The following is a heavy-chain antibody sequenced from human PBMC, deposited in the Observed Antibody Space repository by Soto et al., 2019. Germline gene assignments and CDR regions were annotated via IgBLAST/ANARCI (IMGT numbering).Heavy chain of an antibody. CDR2: ISYDGSNK. CDR3: AKVPNYYDSSGYYFDY. D-gene: IGHD3-22*01. CDR1: GFTFSSYG. Sequence: QVQLVESGGGVVQPGRSLRLSCAASGFTFSSYGMHWVRQAPGKGLEWVAVISYDGSNKYYADSVKDRFTISRDNSKNTLYLQMNSLRAEDTAVYYCAKVPNYYDSSGYYFDYWGQGTLVTVSS. V-gene: IGHV3-30*18. J-gene: IGHJ4*02.